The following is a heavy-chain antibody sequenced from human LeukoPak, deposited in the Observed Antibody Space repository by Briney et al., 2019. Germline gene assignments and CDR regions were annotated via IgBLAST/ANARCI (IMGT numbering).Heavy chain of an antibody. CDR3: SRDGGEGGSSAFDI. CDR1: GFTFSDYI. D-gene: IGHD1-26*01. CDR2: IRRKGQSYTT. Sequence: QPGGSLRLSCSASGFTFSDYILDWVRQAPGKGLEWVGRIRRKGQSYTTEYAASVKGRFTISRDDSKNSLYLHMNSLKTEDTAVYHCSRDGGEGGSSAFDIWGPGAMVTVSS. J-gene: IGHJ3*02. V-gene: IGHV3-72*01.